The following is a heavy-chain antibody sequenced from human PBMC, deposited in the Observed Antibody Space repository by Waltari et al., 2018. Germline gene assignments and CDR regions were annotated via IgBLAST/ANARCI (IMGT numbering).Heavy chain of an antibody. Sequence: EVQLLESGGGLVQPGGSLRLSCAASGFTFSSYAMSWVRQAPGKGLEWVSAISGSGGSTYYADSVKGRFTISRDNSKNTLYLQMNSLRAEDTAVYYCAKDPLPIVVVPAAISWFDPWGQGTLVTVSS. CDR2: ISGSGGST. CDR1: GFTFSSYA. CDR3: AKDPLPIVVVPAAISWFDP. J-gene: IGHJ5*02. V-gene: IGHV3-23*01. D-gene: IGHD2-2*01.